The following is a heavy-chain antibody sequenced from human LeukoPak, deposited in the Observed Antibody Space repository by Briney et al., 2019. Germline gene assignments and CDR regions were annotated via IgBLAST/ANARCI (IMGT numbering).Heavy chain of an antibody. CDR2: INTDRSNT. D-gene: IGHD2-2*01. J-gene: IGHJ4*02. V-gene: IGHV3-74*01. CDR3: ARDPARYCSSTSCSNFDY. CDR1: GFTFSSYW. Sequence: GGSLRLSCAASGFTFSSYWMHWVRQAPGKGLVWVSHINTDRSNTSYADSVKGRFTISRDNSKNTLYLQMNSLRAEDTAVYYCARDPARYCSSTSCSNFDYWGQGTLVTVSS.